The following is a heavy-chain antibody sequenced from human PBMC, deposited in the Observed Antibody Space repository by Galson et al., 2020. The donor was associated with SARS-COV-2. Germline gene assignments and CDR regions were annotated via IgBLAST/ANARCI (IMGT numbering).Heavy chain of an antibody. V-gene: IGHV1-18*01. Sequence: ASVKVSCNASGYTLTSYGISWVRQASGQGLEWMGWTIAYNGNTNYAQKLQGRVTMTTDTYTSTAYMELRSLRSDDTAGYYCAMRDYDILTGFTRYDPWGQEKVVTVSS. D-gene: IGHD3-9*01. CDR1: GYTLTSYG. J-gene: IGHJ5*02. CDR3: AMRDYDILTGFTRYDP. CDR2: TIAYNGNT.